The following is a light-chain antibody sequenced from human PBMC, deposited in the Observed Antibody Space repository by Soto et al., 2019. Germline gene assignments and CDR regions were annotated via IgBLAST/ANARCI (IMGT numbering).Light chain of an antibody. CDR2: DTS. V-gene: IGKV3-15*01. CDR1: QGSVDT. CDR3: QTYNRWILS. Sequence: EVVSRQSPSTLSVSPGEVATLAGRSSQGSVDTLACYEHKPGQTPRLLVYDTSTRATVVPTMLSGSRSGAEFTIPTPSLSSEAFAVYSCQTYNRWILSLGGGTTVDIK. J-gene: IGKJ4*01.